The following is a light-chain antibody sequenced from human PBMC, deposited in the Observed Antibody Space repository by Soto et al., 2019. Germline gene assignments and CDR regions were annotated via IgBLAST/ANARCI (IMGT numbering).Light chain of an antibody. J-gene: IGLJ2*01. Sequence: QSALTQPASVSGSPGQSITISCTGTSSDIGDYDYVSWYQQHPGKAPKLMIYEVSNRPSGISNRFSGSKSGNTASLTISGLQPEDEADYSCSAYTRSSSLVFGGGTQLTVL. V-gene: IGLV2-14*01. CDR2: EVS. CDR3: SAYTRSSSLV. CDR1: SSDIGDYDY.